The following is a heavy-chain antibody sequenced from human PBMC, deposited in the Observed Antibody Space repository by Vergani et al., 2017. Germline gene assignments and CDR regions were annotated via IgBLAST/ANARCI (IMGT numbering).Heavy chain of an antibody. V-gene: IGHV3-30*18. CDR1: GFSFSNYG. CDR2: ISHDGNKK. J-gene: IGHJ6*03. CDR3: AKDPRLKEDYYYYYMDV. Sequence: VQLVESGGGLIHPGGSLRLSCEGSGFSFSNYGLHWVRQAPGQGLEWVAVISHDGNKKYYVDSVKGRFTISRDNSKNTLYLYMNSLRADDTAVYYCAKDPRLKEDYYYYYMDVWGKGTTVTVSS.